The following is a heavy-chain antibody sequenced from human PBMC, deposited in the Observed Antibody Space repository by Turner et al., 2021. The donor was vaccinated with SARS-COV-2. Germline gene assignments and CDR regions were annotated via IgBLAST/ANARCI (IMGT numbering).Heavy chain of an antibody. Sequence: QVPLVQSGAAVKKPGASVKVSCKASGYTFTGYYIHWVRQAPGQGLEWMGWINPNSGATNYAQKFQGRVTMTRDTSISTAYMERSRLRSDDTAVYYCARSSSWYGNWLDPWGQGTLVTVSS. J-gene: IGHJ5*02. CDR2: INPNSGAT. CDR1: GYTFTGYY. V-gene: IGHV1-2*02. D-gene: IGHD6-13*01. CDR3: ARSSSWYGNWLDP.